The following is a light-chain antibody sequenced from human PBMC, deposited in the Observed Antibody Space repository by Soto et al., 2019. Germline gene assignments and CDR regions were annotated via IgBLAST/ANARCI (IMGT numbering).Light chain of an antibody. CDR1: PAFGNL. J-gene: IGKJ4*01. Sequence: DIQMTQSPSSVSASVGDRVIITCRASPAFGNLLARYQQKRWKAPKLLIYGISTLQGGVPSRFSGSESGADFTLTISSVQPEDSATYYCQQAATFPLTFGGGTDVEI. V-gene: IGKV1-12*01. CDR3: QQAATFPLT. CDR2: GIS.